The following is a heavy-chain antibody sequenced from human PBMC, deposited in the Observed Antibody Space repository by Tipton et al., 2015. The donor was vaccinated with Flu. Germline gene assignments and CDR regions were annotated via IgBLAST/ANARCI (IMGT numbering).Heavy chain of an antibody. CDR3: ASKVANWGVWEPLDY. J-gene: IGHJ4*01. D-gene: IGHD7-27*01. V-gene: IGHV4-39*07. CDR1: GGSISSSRYY. CDR2: INHSGTT. Sequence: TLSLTCTVSGGSISSSRYYWGWIRQPPGKGLEWVGEINHSGTTNYNPSLTSRVTVSADTSKKQFSLKLTSVTAADTAVYYCASKVANWGVWEPLDYWGHGTLVTVSS.